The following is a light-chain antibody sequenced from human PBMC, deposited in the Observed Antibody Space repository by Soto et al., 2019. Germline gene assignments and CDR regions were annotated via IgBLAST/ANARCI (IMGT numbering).Light chain of an antibody. CDR3: SSYAGTNNLL. CDR1: SSDVGGYDY. CDR2: EVT. J-gene: IGLJ3*02. Sequence: SVLTQPPSASGSPGQSVTISCTGTSSDVGGYDYVSWYQQHPGKAPKLMIYEVTKRPSGVPDRFSGSKSGNTASLTVSGLQAEDEADYYCSSYAGTNNLLFGGGTKLTVL. V-gene: IGLV2-8*01.